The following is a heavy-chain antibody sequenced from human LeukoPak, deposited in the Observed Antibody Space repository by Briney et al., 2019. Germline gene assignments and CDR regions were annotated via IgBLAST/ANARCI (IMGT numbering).Heavy chain of an antibody. CDR1: GGSFSGYY. Sequence: SETLSLTCAVYGGSFSGYYWSWIRQPPGKGLEWIGEINHSGSTNYNPSLKSRVTISVDTSKNQFSLKPSSVTAADTAVYYCARGHHVVVVVAATTVSKYNWFDPWGQGTLVTVSS. CDR3: ARGHHVVVVVAATTVSKYNWFDP. CDR2: INHSGST. J-gene: IGHJ5*02. D-gene: IGHD2-15*01. V-gene: IGHV4-34*01.